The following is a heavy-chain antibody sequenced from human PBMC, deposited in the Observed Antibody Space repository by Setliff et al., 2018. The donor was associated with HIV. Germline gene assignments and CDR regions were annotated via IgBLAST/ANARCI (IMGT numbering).Heavy chain of an antibody. CDR3: ARSQWEVPILSWFDP. CDR2: IRHNGRNQ. V-gene: IGHV3-30*02. CDR1: GFTFSSYG. Sequence: PGGSLRLSCAASGFTFSSYGMHWVRQGPGKGLEWVAFIRHNGRNQYYAESVKCRFTVSRDNSKNTLFLQMDSLNHEDTALYFCARSQWEVPILSWFDPWGQGTSVTVSS. J-gene: IGHJ5*02. D-gene: IGHD1-26*01.